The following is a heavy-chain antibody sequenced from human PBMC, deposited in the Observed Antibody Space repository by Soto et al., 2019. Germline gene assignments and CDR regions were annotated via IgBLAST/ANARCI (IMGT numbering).Heavy chain of an antibody. CDR3: ARSRGYYDSSGYFLAFDI. CDR1: GGTFSGYA. J-gene: IGHJ3*02. Sequence: GASVKVSCKASGGTFSGYAISWVRQAPGQGLEWMGGIIPIFGTANYAQKFQGRVTITADESTSTAYMELSSLRSEDTAVYYCARSRGYYDSSGYFLAFDIWGQGTMVTVSS. CDR2: IIPIFGTA. D-gene: IGHD3-22*01. V-gene: IGHV1-69*13.